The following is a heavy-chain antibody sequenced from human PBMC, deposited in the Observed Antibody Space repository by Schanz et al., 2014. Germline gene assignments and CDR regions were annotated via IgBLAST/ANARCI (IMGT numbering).Heavy chain of an antibody. CDR2: ISGSGGST. CDR1: GFTVSSDH. Sequence: EVQLVESGGGFVQPGGSLGLSCVVSGFTVSSDHMSWVRQAPGKGLEWVSGISGSGGSTYYADSVKGRFTISRDNSKNTLYLQMNSLRAEDTAVYYCARDVEWYAGGGGGFDPWGQGTQVTVSS. D-gene: IGHD2-21*01. CDR3: ARDVEWYAGGGGGFDP. V-gene: IGHV3-66*02. J-gene: IGHJ5*02.